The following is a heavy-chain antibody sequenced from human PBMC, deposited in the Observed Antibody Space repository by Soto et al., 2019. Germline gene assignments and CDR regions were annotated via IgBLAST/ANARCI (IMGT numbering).Heavy chain of an antibody. CDR3: ARLHCDSPNCVPLDP. D-gene: IGHD2-2*01. Sequence: SETLSLTCTVSGGSISSGDYYWSWIRQPPGKGLEWIGCIYYSGSSSYNPSLKSRVTMSVDTSKKQLSLRLSSVTAADTAVYYCARLHCDSPNCVPLDPWGQGTLVTGLL. CDR2: IYYSGSS. V-gene: IGHV4-39*01. J-gene: IGHJ5*02. CDR1: GGSISSGDYY.